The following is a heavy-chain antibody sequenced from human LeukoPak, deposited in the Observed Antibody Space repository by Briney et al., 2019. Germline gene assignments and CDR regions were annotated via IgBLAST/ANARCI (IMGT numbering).Heavy chain of an antibody. V-gene: IGHV3-7*01. CDR1: GFTFTNYW. J-gene: IGHJ4*02. D-gene: IGHD1-7*01. CDR2: IRQDGSET. Sequence: GGSLRLSCAASGFTFTNYWMTWVRQAPGKGPEWVAHIRQDGSETNYVDSVRGRFTIARDNTKTSLYLQMTSLRGEDTAVYYCASRSGKPGNTPWCFDYWGQGALVTVSS. CDR3: ASRSGKPGNTPWCFDY.